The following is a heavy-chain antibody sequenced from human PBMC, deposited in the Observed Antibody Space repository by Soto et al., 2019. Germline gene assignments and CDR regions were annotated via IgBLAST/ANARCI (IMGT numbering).Heavy chain of an antibody. Sequence: PGGSLRLSCAASGFTFSYYSMNWVRQAPGKGLEWVSSISSGTSTYYADSVKGRFTISRDNSRDTLFLQMNSLTADDTAVYYCAKATTNGGWFNPFDSWGQGALVTVSS. V-gene: IGHV3-21*04. D-gene: IGHD6-19*01. J-gene: IGHJ4*02. CDR2: ISSGTST. CDR1: GFTFSYYS. CDR3: AKATTNGGWFNPFDS.